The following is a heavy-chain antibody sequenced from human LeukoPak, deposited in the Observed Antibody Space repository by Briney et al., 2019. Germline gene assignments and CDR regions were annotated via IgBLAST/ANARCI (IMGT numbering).Heavy chain of an antibody. V-gene: IGHV3-21*01. CDR1: GFTFSSYT. Sequence: KPGGSLRLSCVASGFTFSSYTMNWVRQAPGKGLEWVSSISYSSDFLHYADSVKGRFTVSRDNAKNSLYLQLNSLRAEDTAVYYCARDEENEWAARSSWSRLFDPWGQGTLVTVSS. J-gene: IGHJ5*02. CDR2: ISYSSDFL. D-gene: IGHD6-6*01. CDR3: ARDEENEWAARSSWSRLFDP.